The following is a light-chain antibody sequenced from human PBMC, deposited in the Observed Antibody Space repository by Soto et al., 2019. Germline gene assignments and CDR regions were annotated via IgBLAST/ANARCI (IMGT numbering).Light chain of an antibody. Sequence: QSVLTQSPSASGTPGQRVAISCSGSSSNVGRNAVQWYQHFPGTAPKLLIHTNNQRPSGVPDRFSGSKSDTSASLAIRGLQSEDEADYYCAAWDDSLNGWVFGGGTQLTVL. CDR3: AAWDDSLNGWV. V-gene: IGLV1-44*01. CDR2: TNN. J-gene: IGLJ3*02. CDR1: SSNVGRNA.